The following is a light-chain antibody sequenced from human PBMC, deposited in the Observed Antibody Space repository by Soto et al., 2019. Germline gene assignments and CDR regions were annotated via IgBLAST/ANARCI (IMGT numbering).Light chain of an antibody. Sequence: DIQMTQSPSSLSASVGGRVTITCRTSQRITDYLNWYQQKPGNAPKLLIFAASSLQSEFPSRFSGSGSGTDFTLTIIDLQPEDFATYYCQQTYSTPYTFGQGTKLEIK. CDR3: QQTYSTPYT. V-gene: IGKV1-39*01. CDR1: QRITDY. J-gene: IGKJ2*01. CDR2: AAS.